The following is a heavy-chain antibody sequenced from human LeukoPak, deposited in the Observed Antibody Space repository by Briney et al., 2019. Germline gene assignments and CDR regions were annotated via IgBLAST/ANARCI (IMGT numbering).Heavy chain of an antibody. Sequence: SSETLSLTCTVSGGSISSSSYYWGWIRQPPGKGLEWIGSIYYSGSTYYNPSLKSRVTISVDTSKNQFSLKLSSVTAADTAVYYCARHVPRFYGLSIAARPGWFDPWGQGTLVTVSS. V-gene: IGHV4-39*01. J-gene: IGHJ5*02. CDR1: GGSISSSSYY. CDR2: IYYSGST. D-gene: IGHD6-6*01. CDR3: ARHVPRFYGLSIAARPGWFDP.